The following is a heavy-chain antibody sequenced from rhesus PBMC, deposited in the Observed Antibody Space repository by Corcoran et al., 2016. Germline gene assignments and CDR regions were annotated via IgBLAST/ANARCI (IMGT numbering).Heavy chain of an antibody. CDR1: GYSISSGYG. Sequence: QVQLQESGPGLVKPSETLSLTCAVSGYSISSGYGWSWILQPPGKGLEWIGYIFGSSGSTNYNPSLKSRVTISKDASKNQFSMKLGSVAAADTAVYYCGSGSWNGVLDSWGQGVVVTVSS. CDR3: GSGSWNGVLDS. CDR2: IFGSSGST. J-gene: IGHJ6*01. V-gene: IGHV4-127*01. D-gene: IGHD6-25*01.